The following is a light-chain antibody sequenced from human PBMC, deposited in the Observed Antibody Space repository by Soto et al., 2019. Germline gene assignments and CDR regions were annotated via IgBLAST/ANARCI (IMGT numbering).Light chain of an antibody. CDR2: GAS. J-gene: IGKJ2*01. V-gene: IGKV3-20*01. Sequence: EIVLTQSPGTLSLSPGERVTLSCRASQSVRNSYLAWYQQKPGQAPRLLIYGASSRAGGIPDRFSGSGSGTDFILTISRLEPEESAVYYCQQYGSSPYTFGQGTKLQIK. CDR1: QSVRNSY. CDR3: QQYGSSPYT.